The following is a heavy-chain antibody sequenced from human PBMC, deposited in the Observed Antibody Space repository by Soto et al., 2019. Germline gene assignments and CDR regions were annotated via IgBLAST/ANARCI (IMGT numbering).Heavy chain of an antibody. V-gene: IGHV4-31*03. D-gene: IGHD2-2*02. CDR2: IYYSGST. J-gene: IGHJ6*02. Sequence: TSETLSLTCTVSGGSISSGGYYWSWIRQHPGKGLEWIGYIYYSGSTYYNPSLKSRVTISVDTSKNQFSLKLSSVTAADTAVYYCAREPVVVQAAILGGGYYGMDVWGQGTTVTVSS. CDR1: GGSISSGGYY. CDR3: AREPVVVQAAILGGGYYGMDV.